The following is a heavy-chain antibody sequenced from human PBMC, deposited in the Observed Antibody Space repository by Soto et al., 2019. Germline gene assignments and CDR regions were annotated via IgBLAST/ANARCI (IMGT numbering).Heavy chain of an antibody. J-gene: IGHJ5*02. CDR2: IIPIFGTA. Sequence: QVQLVQSGAEVKKPGSSVKVCCKASGGTFSSYAMIWVRQAPGQGLEWMGGIIPIFGTANYAQKFQVRFTITADNSTRTDYMELSRLRTEDTVVYYCANGPIHLSHNWLDPRGEGTLVTVVS. CDR3: ANGPIHLSHNWLDP. CDR1: GGTFSSYA. V-gene: IGHV1-69*06. D-gene: IGHD5-18*01.